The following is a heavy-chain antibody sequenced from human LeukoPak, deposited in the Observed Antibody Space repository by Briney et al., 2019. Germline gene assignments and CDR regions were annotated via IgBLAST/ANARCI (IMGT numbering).Heavy chain of an antibody. CDR2: ISSYNGNT. D-gene: IGHD5-12*01. Sequence: ASVKVSCKVSGYTFTTYGIGWVRQAPGQGLEWMGWISSYNGNTDYAQNLQGRVTMTTDTSTNTAYMELRSLRSDDTAVYYCARENLLQNSGYRGRGFCCSFDYWGQGTLVTVSS. J-gene: IGHJ4*02. CDR1: GYTFTTYG. CDR3: ARENLLQNSGYRGRGFCCSFDY. V-gene: IGHV1-18*01.